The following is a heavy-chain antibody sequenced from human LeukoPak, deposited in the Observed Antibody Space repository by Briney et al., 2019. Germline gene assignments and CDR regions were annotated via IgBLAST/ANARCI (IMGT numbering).Heavy chain of an antibody. D-gene: IGHD3-3*01. CDR3: ARAPSEIGGYYPEYFRH. Sequence: PGGFLRLSCAASGFTFSTYWMHWVRQAPGKGLVWVSRIKSDGSTNYADSVKGRFTISRDNAKNTLSLQMNSLRPEDTGVYYCARAPSEIGGYYPEYFRHWGQGTLVTVSS. V-gene: IGHV3-74*01. CDR2: IKSDGST. J-gene: IGHJ1*01. CDR1: GFTFSTYW.